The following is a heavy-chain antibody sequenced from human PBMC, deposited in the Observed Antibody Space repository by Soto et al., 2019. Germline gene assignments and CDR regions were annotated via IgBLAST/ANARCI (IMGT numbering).Heavy chain of an antibody. CDR1: GGSFSSYY. V-gene: IGHV4-59*01. J-gene: IGHJ3*02. CDR3: ARTYDSSGPHSGAYAFDI. CDR2: SFHSGST. Sequence: SETLSLTCTVSGGSFSSYYWSWIRQPPGKGLEWIGYSFHSGSTNYNPSLKSRVTISVDTSKNQFSLKLSSVTAADTAVYYCARTYDSSGPHSGAYAFDIWGQGTMVTVSS. D-gene: IGHD3-22*01.